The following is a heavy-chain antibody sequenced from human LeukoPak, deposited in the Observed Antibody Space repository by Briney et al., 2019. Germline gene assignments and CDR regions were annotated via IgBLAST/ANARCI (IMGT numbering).Heavy chain of an antibody. CDR1: GFTFSSYA. CDR2: ISGSGGST. CDR3: AKNRYDSSGYTYFDY. V-gene: IGHV3-23*01. J-gene: IGHJ4*02. D-gene: IGHD3-22*01. Sequence: GGSLRLSCAASGFTFSSYAMSWVRQAPGKGLEWVSAISGSGGSTYYADSVKGRFTISRDNSKNTLYLQMNSLRAEDTAVYYCAKNRYDSSGYTYFDYRGQGTLVTVSS.